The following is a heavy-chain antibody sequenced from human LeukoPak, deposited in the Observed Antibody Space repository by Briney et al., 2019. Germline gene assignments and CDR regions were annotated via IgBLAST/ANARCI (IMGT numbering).Heavy chain of an antibody. V-gene: IGHV4-39*01. Sequence: KPSETLSLTCTVSGGSISSSSYYWGWIRQPPGKGLEWIGSIYYSGSTYYNPSLKSRVTISVDTSKNQFSLKLSSVTAADTAVYYCASPPTVTYSYFDYWGQGTLVTVSS. CDR2: IYYSGST. CDR3: ASPPTVTYSYFDY. CDR1: GGSISSSSYY. D-gene: IGHD4-17*01. J-gene: IGHJ4*02.